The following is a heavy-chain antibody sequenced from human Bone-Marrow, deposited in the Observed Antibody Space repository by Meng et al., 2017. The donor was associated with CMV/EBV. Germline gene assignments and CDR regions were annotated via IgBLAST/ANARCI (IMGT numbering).Heavy chain of an antibody. D-gene: IGHD6-19*01. Sequence: ASVKVSCKASGGTFSSYAISWVRQAPGQGLEWMGGINPNSGGTNYAQKFQGRVTMTRDTSISTAYMELSRLRSDDTAVYYCASLGYSSGWPPGYWGQGPLVTVSS. J-gene: IGHJ4*02. CDR2: INPNSGGT. CDR1: GGTFSSYA. V-gene: IGHV1-2*02. CDR3: ASLGYSSGWPPGY.